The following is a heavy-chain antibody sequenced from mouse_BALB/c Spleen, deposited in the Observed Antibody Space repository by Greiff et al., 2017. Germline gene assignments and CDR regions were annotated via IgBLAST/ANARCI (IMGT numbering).Heavy chain of an antibody. CDR2: ISYSGST. CDR3: ARLPYYYYGSSYDY. J-gene: IGHJ2*01. CDR1: GYSITSDYA. D-gene: IGHD1-1*01. V-gene: IGHV3-2*02. Sequence: EVNLVESGPGLVKPSQSLSLTCTVTGYSITSDYAWNWIRQFPGNKLEWMGYISYSGSTSYNPSLKSRISITRDTSKNQFFLQLNSVTTEDTATYYCARLPYYYYGSSYDYWGQGTTLTVSS.